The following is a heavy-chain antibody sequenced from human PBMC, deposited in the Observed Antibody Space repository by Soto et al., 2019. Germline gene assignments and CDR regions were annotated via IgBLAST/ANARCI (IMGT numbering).Heavy chain of an antibody. D-gene: IGHD6-13*01. CDR2: ISYDGSNK. V-gene: IGHV3-30-3*01. J-gene: IGHJ6*02. Sequence: GGSLILSCAASGFTFSSYAMHWVRQAPGKGLEWVAVISYDGSNKYYADSVKGRFTISRDNSKNTLYLQMNSLRAEDTAVYYCASDRIAAAGTDYYYGMDVWGQGTTVTVSS. CDR1: GFTFSSYA. CDR3: ASDRIAAAGTDYYYGMDV.